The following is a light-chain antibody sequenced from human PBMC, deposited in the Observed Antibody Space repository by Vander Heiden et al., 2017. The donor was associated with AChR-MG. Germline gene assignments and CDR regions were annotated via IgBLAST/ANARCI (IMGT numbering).Light chain of an antibody. Sequence: QSVLTQPPSASGTPGQRVTISCSGSSSNIGSNTVNWYQQLPGTAPKLLIYSNNQRPSGVPDRCSGSKSGTSASLAISGLQSEDEADYYCAAWDDSLNGPVVFGGGTKLTGL. J-gene: IGLJ2*01. CDR2: SNN. V-gene: IGLV1-44*01. CDR3: AAWDDSLNGPVV. CDR1: SSNIGSNT.